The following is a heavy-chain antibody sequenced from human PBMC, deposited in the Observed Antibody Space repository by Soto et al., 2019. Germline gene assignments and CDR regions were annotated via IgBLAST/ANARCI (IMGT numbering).Heavy chain of an antibody. CDR1: GFTFSSYG. V-gene: IGHV3-30*18. J-gene: IGHJ4*02. CDR3: AKTLNPRYSRSWYLDY. CDR2: ISYDGSNK. Sequence: GTLRLSCAASGFTFSSYGMHWVRQAPGKGLEWVAVISYDGSNKYYADSVKGRFTISRDNSKNTLYLQMNSLRAEDTAVYYCAKTLNPRYSRSWYLDYWGQGTLVTVYS. D-gene: IGHD6-13*01.